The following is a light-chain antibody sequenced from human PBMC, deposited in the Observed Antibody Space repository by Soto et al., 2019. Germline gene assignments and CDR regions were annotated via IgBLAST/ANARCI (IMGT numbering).Light chain of an antibody. CDR3: QQYASSPRT. J-gene: IGKJ1*01. CDR2: GVS. Sequence: EIVLTQSPGTLSLSPGERATLSCRASQSVSSNYLAWYQQRPGQAPRLLISGVSTRATGIPDRFSGSGSGTDFTLTISRLEPEDFAVYYCQQYASSPRTFGQGTKVDIK. CDR1: QSVSSNY. V-gene: IGKV3-20*01.